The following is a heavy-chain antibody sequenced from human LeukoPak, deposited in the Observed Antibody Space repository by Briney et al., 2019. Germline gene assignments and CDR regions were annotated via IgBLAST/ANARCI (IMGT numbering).Heavy chain of an antibody. CDR3: ARGWELPLY. CDR1: GFTFSSYA. D-gene: IGHD2-15*01. CDR2: IKQDGSEK. V-gene: IGHV3-7*01. J-gene: IGHJ4*02. Sequence: GGSLRLSCAASGFTFSSYAMSWVRQAPGKGLEWVANIKQDGSEKYYVDSVKGRFSISRDNAKNSLYLQMNSLRAEDTAVYYCARGWELPLYWGQGTLVTVSS.